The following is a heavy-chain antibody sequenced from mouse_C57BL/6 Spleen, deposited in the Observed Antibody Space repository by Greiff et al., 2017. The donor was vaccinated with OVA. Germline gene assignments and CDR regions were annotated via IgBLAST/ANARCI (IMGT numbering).Heavy chain of an antibody. CDR1: GYTFTSYW. Sequence: QVQLQQSGTELVKPGASVKLSCKASGYTFTSYWMHWVKQRPGQGLEWIGNINPSNGGTNYNEKFKSKATLTVDKSSSTAYMQLSSLTSEDSAVYYCARPGEWDAYFDYWGQGTTLTVSS. CDR2: INPSNGGT. D-gene: IGHD4-1*01. J-gene: IGHJ2*01. CDR3: ARPGEWDAYFDY. V-gene: IGHV1-53*01.